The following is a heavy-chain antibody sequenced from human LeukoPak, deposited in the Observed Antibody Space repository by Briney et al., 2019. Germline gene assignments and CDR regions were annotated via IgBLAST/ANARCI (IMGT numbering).Heavy chain of an antibody. Sequence: SETLSLTCAVYGGSFSGYSWTWIRQPPGKGLEWIGEINHGGGTNYNPSLKSRVTISVDTTKNQFSLQLSSVTAADTAVYYCAGGDTVMDAYDYWGQGTLVTVSS. CDR1: GGSFSGYS. J-gene: IGHJ4*02. CDR2: INHGGGT. D-gene: IGHD5-18*01. V-gene: IGHV4-34*01. CDR3: AGGDTVMDAYDY.